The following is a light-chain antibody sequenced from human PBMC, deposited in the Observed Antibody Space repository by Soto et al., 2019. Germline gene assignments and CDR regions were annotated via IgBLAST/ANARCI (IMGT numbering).Light chain of an antibody. CDR3: LQRSNWLT. V-gene: IGKV3-11*01. CDR1: QSVYSY. CDR2: DAS. J-gene: IGKJ4*01. Sequence: EIVLTQSPATLSLSPGERATLSCRASQSVYSYLEWYQKKPGQAPRLLIYDASKRATGIPVRFSGSGSGTDFTLTISSLEPEDFAVYYCLQRSNWLTFGGGTKVEIK.